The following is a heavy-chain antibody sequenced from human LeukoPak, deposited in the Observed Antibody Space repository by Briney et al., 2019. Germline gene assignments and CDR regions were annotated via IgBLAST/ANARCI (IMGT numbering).Heavy chain of an antibody. CDR1: GYTFTSYD. CDR2: MNPNSGNA. Sequence: GASVKVSCKASGYTFTSYDNNWVRQATGQGLEWMGWMNPNSGNAGYAQKFQGRVTMTRNTSISTAYMELSSLRSEDTAVYYCARGYRLSSSWSSLGYWGQGTLVTVSS. J-gene: IGHJ4*02. V-gene: IGHV1-8*01. CDR3: ARGYRLSSSWSSLGY. D-gene: IGHD6-13*01.